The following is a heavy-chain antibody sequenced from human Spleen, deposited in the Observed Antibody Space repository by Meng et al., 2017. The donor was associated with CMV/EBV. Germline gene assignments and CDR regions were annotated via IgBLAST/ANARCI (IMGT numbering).Heavy chain of an antibody. CDR3: ARDSVRSSWSQKPDTYYYYGMDV. D-gene: IGHD6-13*01. CDR1: GGSFSGYY. V-gene: IGHV4-34*01. CDR2: INHSGST. Sequence: SETLSLTCEVYGGSFSGYYWSWIRQPPGKGLEWIGEINHSGSTNYNPSLKSRVTISVDTSKNQFSLKLSSVTAADTAVYYCARDSVRSSWSQKPDTYYYYGMDVWGQGTTVTVSS. J-gene: IGHJ6*02.